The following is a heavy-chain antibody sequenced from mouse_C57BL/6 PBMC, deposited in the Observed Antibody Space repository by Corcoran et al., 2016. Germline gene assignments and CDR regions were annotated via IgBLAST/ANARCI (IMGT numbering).Heavy chain of an antibody. CDR3: ARPLTTVVFDY. D-gene: IGHD1-1*01. Sequence: EVQLQQYGPELVKPGASVKMSCKASGYTFTDYNMHWVKQSHGKSLEWIGYINPNNGGTSYNQKFKGKATLTVNKSSSTAYMELRSLTSEDSAVYYCARPLTTVVFDYWGQGTTLTVSA. V-gene: IGHV1-22*01. CDR2: INPNNGGT. CDR1: GYTFTDYN. J-gene: IGHJ2*01.